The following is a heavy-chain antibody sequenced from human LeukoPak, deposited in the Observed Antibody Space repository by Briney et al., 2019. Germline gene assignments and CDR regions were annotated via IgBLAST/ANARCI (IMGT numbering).Heavy chain of an antibody. Sequence: ASVKVSCKASVYTYTSYYMHWVRQAPGQGLEWMGIINPSGGSTSYAQKFQGRVTMTRDMSTSTAYMELSRLGSDDTAVYYCARPTYDSSDYEYFQHWGQGTLVTVSS. CDR3: ARPTYDSSDYEYFQH. V-gene: IGHV1-46*01. J-gene: IGHJ1*01. CDR2: INPSGGST. CDR1: VYTYTSYY. D-gene: IGHD3-22*01.